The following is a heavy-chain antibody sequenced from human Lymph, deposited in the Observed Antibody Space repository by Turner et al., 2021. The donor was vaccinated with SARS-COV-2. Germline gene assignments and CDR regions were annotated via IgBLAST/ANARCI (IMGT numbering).Heavy chain of an antibody. Sequence: QLQLQESGPGLVKPSETLSLPCPVSGGSISSSSYYWGWIRQPPGKGLEWIGSIYYSGSTYYNPSLKSRVTISVDTSKNQFSLKLSSVTAADTAVYYCARAPFIIVLMMYASGYFDNWGQGTLVTVSS. V-gene: IGHV4-39*01. D-gene: IGHD2-8*01. CDR2: IYYSGST. CDR3: ARAPFIIVLMMYASGYFDN. CDR1: GGSISSSSYY. J-gene: IGHJ4*02.